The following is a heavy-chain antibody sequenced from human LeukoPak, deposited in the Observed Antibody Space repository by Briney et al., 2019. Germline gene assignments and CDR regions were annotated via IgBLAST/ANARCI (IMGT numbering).Heavy chain of an antibody. D-gene: IGHD6-6*01. CDR2: IWYDGSNK. CDR3: ARDGGSSELDY. CDR1: GFTFSSYG. Sequence: PGGSLRLSCAASGFTFSSYGMRWVRQAPGKGLEWVADIWYDGSNKYYADSVKGRFTISRDNSKNTLYLQMTSLRAEATAVYYCARDGGSSELDYWGQGTLVTVSS. V-gene: IGHV3-33*08. J-gene: IGHJ4*02.